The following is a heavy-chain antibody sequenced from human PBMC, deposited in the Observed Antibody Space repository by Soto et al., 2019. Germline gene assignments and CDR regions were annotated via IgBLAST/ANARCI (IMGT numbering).Heavy chain of an antibody. CDR3: ASSLVGDYFDY. V-gene: IGHV4-59*01. D-gene: IGHD3-16*01. Sequence: QVQLQESGPGLVKPSETLSLTCTVSGGSISSYYWSWIRQPPGKGLEWIGYIYYSGSTSYNPSLKSRVTISVDTSKNQFSLKLSSVTAADTAVYYCASSLVGDYFDYWGQGTLVTVSS. CDR1: GGSISSYY. CDR2: IYYSGST. J-gene: IGHJ4*02.